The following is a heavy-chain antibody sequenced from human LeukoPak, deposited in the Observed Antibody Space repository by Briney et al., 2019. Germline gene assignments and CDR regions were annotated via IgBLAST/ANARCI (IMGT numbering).Heavy chain of an antibody. CDR2: ISSSSSTI. CDR1: GFTFSSYS. D-gene: IGHD5-24*01. V-gene: IGHV3-48*01. CDR3: ARVGDGYENDY. Sequence: GGSLRLSCAASGFTFSSYSMNWVRQAPGKGLEWVSYISSSSSTIYYADSVKGRFTISRDNAKNSLYLQMNSLRAEDTAVYYCARVGDGYENDYWGQGTLVTVSS. J-gene: IGHJ4*02.